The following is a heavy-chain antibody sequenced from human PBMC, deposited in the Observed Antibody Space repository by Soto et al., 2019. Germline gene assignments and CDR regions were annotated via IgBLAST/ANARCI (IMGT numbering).Heavy chain of an antibody. V-gene: IGHV1-18*04. Sequence: QVQLVQSGAEVKKPGASVKVSCKASGYTFTSYGISWVRQAPGQGLEWMGWISAYNGNTNYAQKLQGRVTMTTDTSTSTAYMELRSLRSDDTAVYYCARDLVVPVLGYSSSSGWFDPWGQGTLVTVSS. CDR1: GYTFTSYG. D-gene: IGHD6-6*01. CDR3: ARDLVVPVLGYSSSSGWFDP. J-gene: IGHJ5*02. CDR2: ISAYNGNT.